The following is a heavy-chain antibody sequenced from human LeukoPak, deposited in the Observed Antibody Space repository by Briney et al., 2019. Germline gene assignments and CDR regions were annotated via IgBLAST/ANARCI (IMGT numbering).Heavy chain of an antibody. CDR2: VYYSEST. CDR1: GGSITSYY. J-gene: IGHJ4*02. D-gene: IGHD5-18*01. V-gene: IGHV4-59*01. CDR3: ARALRGYSYGSFDY. Sequence: SETLSLTCTVSGGSITSYYWSWIRQSPGKGLEWIGYVYYSESTNYNPSLKSRVTISVDTSKNQFSLKLSSVTAADTAVYYCARALRGYSYGSFDYWGQGTLVTVSS.